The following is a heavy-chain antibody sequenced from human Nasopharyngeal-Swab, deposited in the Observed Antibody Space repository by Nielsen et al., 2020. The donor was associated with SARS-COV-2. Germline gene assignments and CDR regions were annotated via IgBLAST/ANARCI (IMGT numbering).Heavy chain of an antibody. CDR3: ARTDSSGYYPVTYYYYGMDV. CDR2: ISYDGSNK. D-gene: IGHD3-22*01. V-gene: IGHV3-30-3*01. Sequence: RQPPGKGLEWVAVISYDGSNKYYADSVKGRFTISRDNSKNTLYLQMNSLRAEDTAVYYCARTDSSGYYPVTYYYYGMDVWGQGTTVTVSS. J-gene: IGHJ6*02.